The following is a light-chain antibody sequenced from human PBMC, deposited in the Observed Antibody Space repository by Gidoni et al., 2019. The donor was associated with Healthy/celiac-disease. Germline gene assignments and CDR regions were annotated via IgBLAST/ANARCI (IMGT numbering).Light chain of an antibody. V-gene: IGLV3-25*03. CDR2: KDS. Sequence: SYELTQPPPVSVSPGQTARITCSGDALPKQYAYWYQQKPGQAPVLVIYKDSERPSGIPERFSGSSSGTTVTLTISGVQAEDEADYYCQSADSSLSWVFGGGTKLTVL. J-gene: IGLJ3*02. CDR1: ALPKQY. CDR3: QSADSSLSWV.